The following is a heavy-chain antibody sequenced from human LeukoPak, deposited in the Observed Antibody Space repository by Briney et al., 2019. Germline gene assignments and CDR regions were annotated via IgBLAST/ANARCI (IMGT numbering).Heavy chain of an antibody. Sequence: KPGGSLRLSCAASGFTFSSYSMTWVRQAPGKGLEWVSSISSSSSYIYYADSVKGRFTISRDNAKNSLYLQMNSLRAEDTAVYYCARGRVITFGGVIAMPGYWGQGTLVTVSS. CDR1: GFTFSSYS. CDR2: ISSSSSYI. CDR3: ARGRVITFGGVIAMPGY. V-gene: IGHV3-21*01. J-gene: IGHJ4*02. D-gene: IGHD3-16*02.